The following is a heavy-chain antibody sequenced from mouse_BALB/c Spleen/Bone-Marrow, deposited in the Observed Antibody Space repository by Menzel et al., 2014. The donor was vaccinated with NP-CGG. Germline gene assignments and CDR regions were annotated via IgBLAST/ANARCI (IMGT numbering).Heavy chain of an antibody. CDR3: ARQGVYYGKTYYAMDY. CDR1: GFTFSSYI. Sequence: EVQGVESGGGLVQPGGSLKISCAASGFTFSSYIMSWVRQTPEKRLEWVAYISNGGGSTYYPDTVKGRFPIARDNAKNTLYLQMISLKSEDTAMYYCARQGVYYGKTYYAMDYWGQGTSVTVSS. CDR2: ISNGGGST. D-gene: IGHD2-1*01. J-gene: IGHJ4*01. V-gene: IGHV5-12-2*01.